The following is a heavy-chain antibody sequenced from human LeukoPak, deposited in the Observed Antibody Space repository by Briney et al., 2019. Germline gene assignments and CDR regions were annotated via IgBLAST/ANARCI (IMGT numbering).Heavy chain of an antibody. CDR1: GYTFTGYY. CDR2: IIPILGIA. Sequence: SVKVSCKASGYTFTGYYMHWVRQAPGQGLEWMGRIIPILGIANYAQKFQGRVTITADESTSTAYMELSSLRSEDTAVYYCARGWELLSSGAFDIWGQGTMVTVSS. J-gene: IGHJ3*02. V-gene: IGHV1-69*04. D-gene: IGHD1-26*01. CDR3: ARGWELLSSGAFDI.